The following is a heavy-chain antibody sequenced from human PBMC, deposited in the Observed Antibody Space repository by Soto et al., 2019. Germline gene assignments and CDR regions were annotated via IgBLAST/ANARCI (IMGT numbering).Heavy chain of an antibody. CDR3: AKEHDYKFDY. CDR2: ISYDGSNK. V-gene: IGHV3-30*18. J-gene: IGHJ4*02. D-gene: IGHD4-4*01. Sequence: GGSLRLSCAASGFTFSSYGMHWVRQDPGKGLEWVAVISYDGSNKYYADSVKGRFTISRDNSKNTLYLQMNSLRAEDTAVYYCAKEHDYKFDYWGQGTLVTVSS. CDR1: GFTFSSYG.